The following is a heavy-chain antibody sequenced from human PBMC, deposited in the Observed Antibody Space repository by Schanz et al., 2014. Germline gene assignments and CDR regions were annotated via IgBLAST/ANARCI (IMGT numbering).Heavy chain of an antibody. CDR2: IDGKSTTV. CDR3: ARDGDGFYHNYYRDV. Sequence: EGQLAESGGGLVQPGGSLRLSCAASGFTFSSYAMNWVRQAPGKGLEWLSYIDGKSTTVYYADSVKGRFTVSRDNARNSLYLHMNTLGAEATAVYYCARDGDGFYHNYYRDVWGKGPRSPSR. CDR1: GFTFSSYA. J-gene: IGHJ6*03. V-gene: IGHV3-48*01. D-gene: IGHD4-17*01.